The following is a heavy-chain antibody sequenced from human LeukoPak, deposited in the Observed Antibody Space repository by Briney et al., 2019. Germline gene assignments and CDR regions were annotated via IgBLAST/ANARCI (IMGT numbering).Heavy chain of an antibody. Sequence: PGGSPRLSCAASGFSFSTSWMSWVRQAPGKGLEWVANIKGDGSEKQYVDSVMGRFTVSRDNAKNSLYLQMNILRGDDTAVYYCAKYSGAYAIENWGQGTLVTVSS. CDR3: AKYSGAYAIEN. D-gene: IGHD4-17*01. V-gene: IGHV3-7*02. J-gene: IGHJ4*02. CDR2: IKGDGSEK. CDR1: GFSFSTSW.